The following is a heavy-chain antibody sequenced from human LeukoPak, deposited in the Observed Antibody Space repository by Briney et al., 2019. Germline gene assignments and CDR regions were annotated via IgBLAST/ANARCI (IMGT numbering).Heavy chain of an antibody. D-gene: IGHD3-10*01. CDR3: ARGSNWFDP. V-gene: IGHV3-21*01. CDR1: GFTFSDYT. J-gene: IGHJ5*02. CDR2: ISGTVSYI. Sequence: GGSLRLSCAASGFTFSDYTMDWVRQAPGKGLEWVSSISGTVSYIHYADSVKGRFTISRDNAKNSLYLQMNSLTAEDTALYYCARGSNWFDPWGQGTLDTVSS.